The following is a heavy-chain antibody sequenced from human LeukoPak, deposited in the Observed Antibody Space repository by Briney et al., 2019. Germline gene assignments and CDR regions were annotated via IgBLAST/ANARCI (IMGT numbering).Heavy chain of an antibody. CDR3: AKGTYGSGSYYAFDI. V-gene: IGHV3-23*01. CDR2: ISGSGGST. CDR1: GFTFSSYA. D-gene: IGHD3-10*01. J-gene: IGHJ3*02. Sequence: GGSLRLSCAASGFTFSSYAMHWVRQAPGKGLEWVSAISGSGGSTYYADSVKGRFTISRDNSKNTLYLQMNSLRAEDTAVYYCAKGTYGSGSYYAFDIWGQGTMVTVSS.